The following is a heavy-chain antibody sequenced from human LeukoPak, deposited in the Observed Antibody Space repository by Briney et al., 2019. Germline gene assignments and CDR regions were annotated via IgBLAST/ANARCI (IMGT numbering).Heavy chain of an antibody. CDR1: GYTFTSYD. CDR2: MNPNSGNT. V-gene: IGHV1-8*01. D-gene: IGHD3-22*01. CDR3: ARGGDSSGYYYNHYYYYMDV. Sequence: ASVKVSCKASGYTFTSYDINWVRQATGQGLEWMGWMNPNSGNTGYAQKFQGRVTMTRNTSISTAYMELSSLRSEDTAVYYCARGGDSSGYYYNHYYYYMDVWGKGTTVTVSS. J-gene: IGHJ6*03.